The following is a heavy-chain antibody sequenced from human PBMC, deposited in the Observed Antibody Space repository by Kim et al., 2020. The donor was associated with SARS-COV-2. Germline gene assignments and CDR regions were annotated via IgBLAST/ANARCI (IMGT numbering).Heavy chain of an antibody. CDR2: ISGSGGST. Sequence: GGSLRLSCAASGFTFSSYAMSWVRQAPGKGLEWVSAISGSGGSTYYADSVKGRFTISRDNSKNTLYLQMNSLRAEDTAVYYCAKGFLSSSWYNDYYYYYGREVWGEGSTVTVSS. CDR1: GFTFSSYA. CDR3: AKGFLSSSWYNDYYYYYGREV. V-gene: IGHV3-23*01. J-gene: IGHJ6*01. D-gene: IGHD6-13*01.